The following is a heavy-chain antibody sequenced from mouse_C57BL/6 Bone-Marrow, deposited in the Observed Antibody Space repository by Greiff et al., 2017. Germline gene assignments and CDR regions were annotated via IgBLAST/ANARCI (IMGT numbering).Heavy chain of an antibody. CDR3: ARHGYYGYWYFDV. CDR1: GFSLTSYG. Sequence: VHLVESGPGLVAPSQSLSITCTVSGFSLTSYGVHWVRQPPGKGLEWLVVIWRDGSTTYNSALNSRLSISKDNSKCQVFLKMNSLQTDDTAMYYCARHGYYGYWYFDVWGTGTTVTVSS. V-gene: IGHV2-6-1*01. D-gene: IGHD2-3*01. J-gene: IGHJ1*03. CDR2: IWRDGST.